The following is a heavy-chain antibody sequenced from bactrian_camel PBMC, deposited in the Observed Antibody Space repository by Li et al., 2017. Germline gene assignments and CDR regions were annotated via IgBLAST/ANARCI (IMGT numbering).Heavy chain of an antibody. CDR2: IYRDGGFVT. Sequence: HVQLVESGGGSVQAGGPLRLSCQASKLAYSRTCMGWFRQAPGKEREAVASIYRDGGFVTSYADSVKGRFTISQDGADNTLYLQLNSLKPEDTAMYYCAAKRATDCRGPVCYCNLAADVSSWGQGTQVTVS. V-gene: IGHV3S6*01. CDR1: KLAYSRTC. CDR3: AAKRATDCRGPVCYCNLAADVSS. J-gene: IGHJ6*01. D-gene: IGHD1*01.